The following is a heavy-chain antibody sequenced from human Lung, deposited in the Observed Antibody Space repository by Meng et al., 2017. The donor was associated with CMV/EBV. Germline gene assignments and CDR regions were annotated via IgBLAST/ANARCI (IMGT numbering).Heavy chain of an antibody. J-gene: IGHJ4*02. Sequence: SCIASSSTLGSYALSCVRQAPGQGLDWLGDIIPILGLVNYAQEFRGRVTITADRATGTAYMELSSLRSEDTAVYYCARTLGSYYDYWGQGTLVTVSS. V-gene: IGHV1-69*10. CDR2: IIPILGLV. CDR3: ARTLGSYYDY. CDR1: SSTLGSYA. D-gene: IGHD1-26*01.